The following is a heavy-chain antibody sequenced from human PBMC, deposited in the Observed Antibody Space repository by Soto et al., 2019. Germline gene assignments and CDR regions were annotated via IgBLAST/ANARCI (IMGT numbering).Heavy chain of an antibody. CDR1: GFTFSSYA. V-gene: IGHV3-23*01. J-gene: IGHJ4*02. CDR3: AKDGSYYYDSSGYYPFDY. CDR2: ISGSGGST. D-gene: IGHD3-22*01. Sequence: GGSLRLSCAASGFTFSSYAMIWVRQAPGKGLEWVSAISGSGGSTYYADSVKGRFTISRDNSKNTLYLQMNSLRAEDTAVYYCAKDGSYYYDSSGYYPFDYWGQGTLVTVSS.